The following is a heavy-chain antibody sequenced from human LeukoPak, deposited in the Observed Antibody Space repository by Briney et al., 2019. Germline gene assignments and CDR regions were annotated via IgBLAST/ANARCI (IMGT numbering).Heavy chain of an antibody. CDR1: GYAFTTYY. V-gene: IGHV1-46*03. Sequence: GASVKVSCKASGYAFTTYYMHWVRQAPGRGLEWMGIINPSGGSTTYAQKFQGRVTMTRDTSTSTVYMELSSLRSEDTAVYYCARIKLGVNAFDIWGQGTVVTVSS. CDR3: ARIKLGVNAFDI. D-gene: IGHD7-27*01. J-gene: IGHJ3*02. CDR2: INPSGGST.